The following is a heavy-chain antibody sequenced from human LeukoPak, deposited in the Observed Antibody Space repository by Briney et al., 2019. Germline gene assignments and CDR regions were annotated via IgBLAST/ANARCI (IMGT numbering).Heavy chain of an antibody. CDR2: IYTSGST. CDR3: ARVSGYSYGYDFDY. CDR1: GGSISSYY. V-gene: IGHV4-4*07. D-gene: IGHD5-18*01. J-gene: IGHJ4*02. Sequence: SETLSLTCTVSGGSISSYYWSWIRQPAGKGLEWIGRIYTSGSTNYNPSLQSRVTISVDTSNNQFSLKLSSVTAADTAVYYCARVSGYSYGYDFDYWGQGTLVTVSS.